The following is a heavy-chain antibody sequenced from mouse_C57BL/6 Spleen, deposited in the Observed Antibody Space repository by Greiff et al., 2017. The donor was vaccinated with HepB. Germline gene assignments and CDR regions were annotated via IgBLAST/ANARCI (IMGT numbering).Heavy chain of an antibody. CDR2: ISDGGSYT. V-gene: IGHV5-4*01. J-gene: IGHJ2*01. CDR1: GFTFSSYA. Sequence: EVKLVESGGGLVKPGGSLKLSCAASGFTFSSYAMSWVRQTPEKRLEWVATISDGGSYTYYPDNVKGRFTISRDNAKNNLYLQMSHLKSEDTAMYYCAREGDVYYWGQGTTLTVSS. CDR3: AREGDVYY.